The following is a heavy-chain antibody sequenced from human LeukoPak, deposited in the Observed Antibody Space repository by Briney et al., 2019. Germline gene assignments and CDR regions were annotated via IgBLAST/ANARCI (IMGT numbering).Heavy chain of an antibody. D-gene: IGHD3-22*01. Sequence: GGSLRLSCAASGFTFSIYAMHWVRQAPGKGLEYVSAISYNGDNTFYANSVKGRFTISRDNSKNTLYLQMGSLRAEDMAVYYCAGALRDSSGYYDYWGQGTLVTVSS. V-gene: IGHV3-64*01. J-gene: IGHJ4*02. CDR1: GFTFSIYA. CDR3: AGALRDSSGYYDY. CDR2: ISYNGDNT.